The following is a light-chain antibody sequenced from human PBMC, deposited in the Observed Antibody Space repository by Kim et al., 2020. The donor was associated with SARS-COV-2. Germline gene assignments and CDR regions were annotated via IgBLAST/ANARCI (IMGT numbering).Light chain of an antibody. CDR2: DAA. J-gene: IGKJ4*01. CDR1: QSIGIS. V-gene: IGKV3-11*01. Sequence: PGEGAIHSCRASQSIGISLGWYQHKLGQAPRLLIYDAAIRAAGILDRFSGVGSGTDFTLTISSLEPEDFAVYYCQQRNNWPPAVTFGGGTKVDIK. CDR3: QQRNNWPPAVT.